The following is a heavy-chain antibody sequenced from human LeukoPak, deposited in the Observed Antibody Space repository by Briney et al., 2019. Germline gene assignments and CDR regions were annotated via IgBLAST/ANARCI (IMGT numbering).Heavy chain of an antibody. V-gene: IGHV3-30*18. CDR2: ISYDGSNK. CDR1: GFTFSNYG. J-gene: IGHJ6*02. Sequence: GGSLRLSCAASGFTFSNYGMHWVRQAPGKGLEWVAVISYDGSNKYYADSVKGRLTISRDNSKNTLYLQMNSLRAEDTAVYYCAKENVVVPAAIGAYYYYGMDVWGQGTTVTVSS. D-gene: IGHD2-2*02. CDR3: AKENVVVPAAIGAYYYYGMDV.